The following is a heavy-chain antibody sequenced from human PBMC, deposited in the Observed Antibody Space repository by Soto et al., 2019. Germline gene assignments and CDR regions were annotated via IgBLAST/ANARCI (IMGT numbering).Heavy chain of an antibody. Sequence: ASVKVSCKVSGYTLTELSMHWVRQAPGKGLEWMGGFDPEDGETIYAQKFQGRVTMTEDTSTDTAYMELSSLRSEDTAVYYCATSYRRENWFDPWGQGTLVTVSS. CDR3: ATSYRRENWFDP. CDR2: FDPEDGET. CDR1: GYTLTELS. V-gene: IGHV1-24*01. J-gene: IGHJ5*02. D-gene: IGHD1-26*01.